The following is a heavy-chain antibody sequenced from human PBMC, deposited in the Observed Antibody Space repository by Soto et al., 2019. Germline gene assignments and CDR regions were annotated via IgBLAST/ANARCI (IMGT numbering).Heavy chain of an antibody. Sequence: QITLKESGPTLVKPTQTLTLTCTFSGFSLSTRGVGVGWIRQPPGKALEWLALLYWDDDEGYSPSLKSRLTITNDTSKNQVVLTVTNLDPVDTATYYCAHRPRGYSYYFAYWGQGTLVTVSS. CDR1: GFSLSTRGVG. CDR3: AHRPRGYSYYFAY. J-gene: IGHJ4*02. V-gene: IGHV2-5*02. CDR2: LYWDDDE. D-gene: IGHD5-18*01.